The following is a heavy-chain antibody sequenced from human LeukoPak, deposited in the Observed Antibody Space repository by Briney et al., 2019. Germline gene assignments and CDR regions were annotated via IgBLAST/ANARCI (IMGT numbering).Heavy chain of an antibody. CDR2: ISGSGGST. V-gene: IGHV3-23*01. CDR3: AKDYYDTNGYPDY. Sequence: GGSLRLSCAASGFTFRSYAMNWVRQAPGKGLEWVAVISGSGGSTYYADSVKGRFTISRDNSKNTLYLQVNSLRAEDTAVYYCAKDYYDTNGYPDYWGRGTLVTVS. D-gene: IGHD3-22*01. CDR1: GFTFRSYA. J-gene: IGHJ4*02.